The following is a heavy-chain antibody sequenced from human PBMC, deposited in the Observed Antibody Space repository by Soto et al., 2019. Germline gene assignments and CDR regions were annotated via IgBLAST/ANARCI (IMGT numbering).Heavy chain of an antibody. V-gene: IGHV4-59*01. J-gene: IGHJ3*02. CDR1: GGSISSYY. D-gene: IGHD2-15*01. Sequence: QVQLQESGPGLVKPSETLSLTCTVSGGSISSYYWSWIRQPPGKGLEWIGYISYSGSTNYNPSLKSRVTISVATSKNQFSLKLSSVTAADTAVYYCARALGYCSGGSCLIDAFDIWGQGTMVTVSS. CDR3: ARALGYCSGGSCLIDAFDI. CDR2: ISYSGST.